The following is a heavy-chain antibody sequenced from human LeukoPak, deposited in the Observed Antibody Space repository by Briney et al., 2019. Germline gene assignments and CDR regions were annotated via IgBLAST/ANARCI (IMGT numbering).Heavy chain of an antibody. J-gene: IGHJ4*02. D-gene: IGHD3-16*01. V-gene: IGHV4-59*01. CDR1: GGSISSYY. CDR3: AREVGGFDY. CDR2: IYYSGSN. Sequence: SETMSLTCTVSGGSISSYYWSWIRQPPGKGLEWIGYIYYSGSNNYNPSLKSRVTISVDTSKNQFSLKLSSVTAADTAVYYCAREVGGFDYWGQGTLVTVSS.